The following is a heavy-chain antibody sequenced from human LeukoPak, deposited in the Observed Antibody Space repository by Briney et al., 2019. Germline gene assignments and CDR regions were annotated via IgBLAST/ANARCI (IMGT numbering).Heavy chain of an antibody. Sequence: SETLSLTCAVYGGSFSNYYWSWIRQPPGKGLEWIGEINHSGSTNYNPSLKSRVTISVDTSKNQFSLKLSSVTAADTAVYYCARRQYCSSTSCQLYYYYYGMDVWGQGTTVTVSS. V-gene: IGHV4-34*01. CDR2: INHSGST. CDR1: GGSFSNYY. CDR3: ARRQYCSSTSCQLYYYYYGMDV. D-gene: IGHD2-2*01. J-gene: IGHJ6*02.